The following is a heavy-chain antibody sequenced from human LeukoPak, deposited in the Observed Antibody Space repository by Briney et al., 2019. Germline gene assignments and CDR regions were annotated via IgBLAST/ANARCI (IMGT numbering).Heavy chain of an antibody. Sequence: PGRSLRLSCAASGFTFSSYSMNWVRQAPGKGLEWVSSISSSSSSMYYADSVKDRFTISRENAKNSLYLQMNSLRGEDTAVYHCARVFRGKDYYFESWGQGTLGTVSS. V-gene: IGHV3-21*01. CDR1: GFTFSSYS. CDR3: ARVFRGKDYYFES. CDR2: ISSSSSSM. J-gene: IGHJ4*02. D-gene: IGHD3/OR15-3a*01.